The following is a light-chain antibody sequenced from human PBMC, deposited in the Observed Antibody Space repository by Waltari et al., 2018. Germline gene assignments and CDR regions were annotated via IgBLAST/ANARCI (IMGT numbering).Light chain of an antibody. J-gene: IGKJ2*01. Sequence: DIVMTQSPDSLAVSLGERATINCKSSQTLFYSSNNKNYLAWYQLKPGQPPKLLIFWASTRESGVPDRFSGSGSATDFTLTIDTLQAEDVAVYYCQQYYSSPPYTFGQGTKLEIK. CDR3: QQYYSSPPYT. CDR2: WAS. CDR1: QTLFYSSNNKNY. V-gene: IGKV4-1*01.